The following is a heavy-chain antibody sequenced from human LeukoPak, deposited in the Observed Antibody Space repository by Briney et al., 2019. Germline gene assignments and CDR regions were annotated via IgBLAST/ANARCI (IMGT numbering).Heavy chain of an antibody. CDR3: ARDWEQQLIPYH. CDR1: GYTFTSYY. Sequence: ASVKVSCKASGYTFTSYYMHWVRQAPGQGLEWMGIINPSGGSTSYAQKFQGRVTMTRDTSTSTAYMELSSLRSEDTAVYYCARDWEQQLIPYHWGQGTLVTVSS. CDR2: INPSGGST. D-gene: IGHD6-13*01. J-gene: IGHJ4*02. V-gene: IGHV1-46*01.